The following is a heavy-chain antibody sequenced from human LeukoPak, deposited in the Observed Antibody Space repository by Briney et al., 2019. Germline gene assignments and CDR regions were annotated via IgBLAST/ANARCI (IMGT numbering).Heavy chain of an antibody. J-gene: IGHJ4*02. Sequence: MXXXRQXXXXGLEWVSVIYSGGSTYYADSVKGRFTISRDNSKNTLYLQMNSLRAEDTAVYYCAQDFYGSGSYDYWGQGTLVTVSS. CDR3: AQDFYGSGSYDY. V-gene: IGHV3-66*01. D-gene: IGHD3-10*01. CDR2: IYSGGST.